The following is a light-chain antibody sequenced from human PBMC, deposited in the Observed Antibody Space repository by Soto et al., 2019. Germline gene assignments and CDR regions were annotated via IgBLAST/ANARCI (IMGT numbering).Light chain of an antibody. V-gene: IGLV1-44*01. CDR2: DTS. CDR3: AALDDSRNGPA. Sequence: QSVLTQPPSASGPPGQRVTVSCSGTYSNIGINDVHWYRQLSGTAPQILIYDTSKRATGVPDRFSGSRSGTAASLVISGLQTEDEADYHCAALDDSRNGPAFGGGTKLTVL. J-gene: IGLJ2*01. CDR1: YSNIGIND.